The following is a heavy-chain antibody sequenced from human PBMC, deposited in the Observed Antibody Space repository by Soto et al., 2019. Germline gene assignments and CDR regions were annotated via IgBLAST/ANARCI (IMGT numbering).Heavy chain of an antibody. D-gene: IGHD6-13*01. CDR3: ARGRRFTSSWFFFDS. Sequence: SETLSLTCAVSGGSISSRNWWSWVRQPPGKGLEWIGEIHHSGSTNPNPSLKSRVTTSVDKSKDQFSLKLTSVTAADTAVYYCARGRRFTSSWFFFDSWGQGTLVTVSS. V-gene: IGHV4-4*02. CDR1: GGSISSRNW. J-gene: IGHJ4*02. CDR2: IHHSGST.